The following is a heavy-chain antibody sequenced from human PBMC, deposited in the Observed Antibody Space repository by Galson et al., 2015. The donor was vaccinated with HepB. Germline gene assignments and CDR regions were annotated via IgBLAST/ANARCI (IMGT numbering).Heavy chain of an antibody. D-gene: IGHD1-1*01. J-gene: IGHJ1*01. CDR3: ATGHNYFAP. CDR2: ISGYNDKT. V-gene: IGHV1-18*01. CDR1: GYTFISYS. Sequence: SVKVSCKASGYTFISYSIGWVRQAPGQGLEWMGWISGYNDKTNYAQNFQDRVTMTRDTSTKTAYVELRGLKANDSAMYYCATGHNYFAPWGQGTLVTVSS.